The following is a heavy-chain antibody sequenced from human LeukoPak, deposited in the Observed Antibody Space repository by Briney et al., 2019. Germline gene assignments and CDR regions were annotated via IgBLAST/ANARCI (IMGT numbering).Heavy chain of an antibody. CDR1: GGTFSSYA. Sequence: GASVKVSCKASGGTFSSYAISWVRQAPGQGLAWMGRIIPILGIANYAQKFQGRVTITADKSTSTAYMELSSLRSEDTAVYFCARENYYHSSGYDYWGQGTLVTVSS. CDR2: IIPILGIA. J-gene: IGHJ4*02. D-gene: IGHD3-22*01. CDR3: ARENYYHSSGYDY. V-gene: IGHV1-69*04.